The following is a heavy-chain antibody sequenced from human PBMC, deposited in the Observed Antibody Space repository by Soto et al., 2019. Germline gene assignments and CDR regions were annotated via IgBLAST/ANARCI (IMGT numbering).Heavy chain of an antibody. CDR3: ARGQEVGAHFFDS. CDR2: IGISGDT. Sequence: GGSLRLSCEASGFTFSKFDMHWVRQPTGKGLEWVSTIGISGDTYYAVSVKGRFTISRDNAKNSLSLQMNSLRAGDTALYFCARGQEVGAHFFDSWGQGTQVTVSS. V-gene: IGHV3-13*04. CDR1: GFTFSKFD. D-gene: IGHD2-15*01. J-gene: IGHJ4*02.